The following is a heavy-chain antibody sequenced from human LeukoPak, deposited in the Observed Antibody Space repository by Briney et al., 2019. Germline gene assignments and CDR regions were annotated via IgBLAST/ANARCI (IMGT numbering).Heavy chain of an antibody. V-gene: IGHV4-4*02. J-gene: IGHJ3*02. CDR2: IYHSGTT. D-gene: IGHD6-19*01. Sequence: SETLSLTCAVSGDSISSTNWCRWVRQPPGKGLKWVVEIYHSGTTNYRPSLKNRVTISLDKSKNQFSLRLTSVTAADTAVYYCARVGRVVAGLVDAFDIWGQGTMVTVSS. CDR3: ARVGRVVAGLVDAFDI. CDR1: GDSISSTNW.